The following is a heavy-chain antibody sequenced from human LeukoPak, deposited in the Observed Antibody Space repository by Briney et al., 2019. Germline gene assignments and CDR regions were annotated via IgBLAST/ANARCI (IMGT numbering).Heavy chain of an antibody. CDR3: ARTGLGYYDSSGYPEIVY. D-gene: IGHD3-22*01. CDR1: GYTFTSYD. CDR2: MNPNSGNT. J-gene: IGHJ4*02. Sequence: ASVKVSYKASGYTFTSYDINWVRQATGQGLEWMGWMNPNSGNTGYAQKFQGRVTMTRNTSISTAYMELSSLRSEDTAVYYCARTGLGYYDSSGYPEIVYWGQGTLVTVSS. V-gene: IGHV1-8*01.